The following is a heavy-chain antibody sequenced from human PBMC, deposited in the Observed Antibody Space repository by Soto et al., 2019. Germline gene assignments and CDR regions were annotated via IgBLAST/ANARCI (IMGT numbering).Heavy chain of an antibody. CDR2: ISKDGRNK. V-gene: IGHV3-30*03. CDR3: AADQQYPHWGGDCYIDY. J-gene: IGHJ4*02. Sequence: QVLLVESGGGVVQPGRSLRLSCAASGFIFSSYGMHWVRQDPGKGLEWVAFISKDGRNKYYADPVESRFTISRDNSKNTLYLQMNSLRAEDTAVDSCAADQQYPHWGGDCYIDYWGQGTLVTVSS. D-gene: IGHD2-21*02. CDR1: GFIFSSYG.